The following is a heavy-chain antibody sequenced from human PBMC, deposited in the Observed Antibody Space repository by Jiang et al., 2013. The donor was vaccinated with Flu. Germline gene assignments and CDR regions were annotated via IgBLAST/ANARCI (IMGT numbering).Heavy chain of an antibody. CDR1: YW. CDR2: IYPSDSDT. D-gene: IGHD2-21*02. J-gene: IGHJ4*02. V-gene: IGHV5-51*01. Sequence: YWIAWVRQMPGKGLEWMGIIYPSDSDTRYSPSFQGQVTISADKSISTAYLQWSSLKASDTAMYYCARRGDLDYLGQGTLVTVSS. CDR3: ARRGDLDY.